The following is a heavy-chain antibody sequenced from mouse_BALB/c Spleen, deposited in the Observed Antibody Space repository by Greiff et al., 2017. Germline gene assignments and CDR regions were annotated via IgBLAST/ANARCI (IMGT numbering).Heavy chain of an antibody. J-gene: IGHJ4*01. CDR1: GYTFTSYW. CDR3: ARQGYYGRKAMDY. Sequence: QVQLKQPGAELVKPGASVKLSCKASGYTFTSYWMHWVKQRPGQGLEWIGEINPSNGRTNYNEKFKSKATLTVDKSSSTAYMQLSSLTSEDSAVYYCARQGYYGRKAMDYWGQGTSVTVSS. D-gene: IGHD1-1*01. CDR2: INPSNGRT. V-gene: IGHV1S81*02.